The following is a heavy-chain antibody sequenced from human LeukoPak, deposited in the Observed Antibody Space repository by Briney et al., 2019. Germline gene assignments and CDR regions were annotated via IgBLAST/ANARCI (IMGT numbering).Heavy chain of an antibody. J-gene: IGHJ5*02. V-gene: IGHV4-4*07. D-gene: IGHD2-15*01. CDR1: GGSISSYY. CDR3: ARDVVVVVAAVSNWFDP. Sequence: KPSETLSLTCTVSGGSISSYYWSWIRQPAGKGLEWIGRIYTSGSTNYNPSLKSRVTMSVDTSKNQFSLKLSSVTAADTAVYYCARDVVVVVAAVSNWFDPWGQGTLVTVPS. CDR2: IYTSGST.